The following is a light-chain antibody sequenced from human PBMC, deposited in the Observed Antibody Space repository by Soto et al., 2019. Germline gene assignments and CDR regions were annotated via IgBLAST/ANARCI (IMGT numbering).Light chain of an antibody. J-gene: IGKJ1*01. CDR2: DAS. Sequence: EIVLIQSPATLSLSPGERATLSCRASQSVSSNLAWYQQNPGQAPRLLIFDASNRATGIPARFSGSGSGTDFTLTISSLEPEDFAVYYCQQYGSSPWTFGQGTKVDI. CDR1: QSVSSN. V-gene: IGKV3D-11*03. CDR3: QQYGSSPWT.